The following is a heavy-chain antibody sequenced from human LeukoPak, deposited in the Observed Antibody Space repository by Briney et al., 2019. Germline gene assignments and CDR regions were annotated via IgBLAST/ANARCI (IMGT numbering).Heavy chain of an antibody. V-gene: IGHV3-23*01. CDR1: GFTFSSYA. D-gene: IGHD1-26*01. CDR2: ISGSGGST. Sequence: GGSLRLSCAASGFTFSSYAVSWVRQAPGKGLEWVSAISGSGGSTYYADSVKGRFTISRDNSKNTLYLQMNSLRAEDTAVYYCAKTYSGSYYYYYYYYYMDVWGKGTTVTVSS. J-gene: IGHJ6*03. CDR3: AKTYSGSYYYYYYYYYMDV.